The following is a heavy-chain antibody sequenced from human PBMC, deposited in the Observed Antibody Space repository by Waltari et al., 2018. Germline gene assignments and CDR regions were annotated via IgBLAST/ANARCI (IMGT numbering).Heavy chain of an antibody. D-gene: IGHD5-12*01. V-gene: IGHV4-38-2*01. CDR3: ARVPYSGYDPIDY. J-gene: IGHJ4*02. CDR2: IYHSGST. CDR1: GYSISSGYY. Sequence: QVQLQESGPGLVKPSETLSLPCAVSGYSISSGYYGGWIRQPPGKGLEWIGSIYHSGSTYYNPSLKSRVTISVDTSKNQFSLKLSSVTAADTAVYYCARVPYSGYDPIDYWGQGTLVTVSS.